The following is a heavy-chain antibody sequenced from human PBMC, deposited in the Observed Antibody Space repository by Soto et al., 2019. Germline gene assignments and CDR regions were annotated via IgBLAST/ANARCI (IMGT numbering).Heavy chain of an antibody. J-gene: IGHJ4*02. CDR3: ARCCDYGSGCLDY. Sequence: QVQLVQSGAEVKKPGSSVKVSCKASGGTFSSCTISWVRQTPGQGLEWMGRIIPILGIANYAQKFQGRVTITADKSTSTAYMELSSLRSEDTAVYYCARCCDYGSGCLDYWGQGTLVTVSS. D-gene: IGHD3-10*01. CDR1: GGTFSSCT. V-gene: IGHV1-69*02. CDR2: IIPILGIA.